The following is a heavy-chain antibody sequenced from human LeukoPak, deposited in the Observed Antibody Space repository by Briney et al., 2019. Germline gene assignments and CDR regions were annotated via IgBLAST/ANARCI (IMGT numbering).Heavy chain of an antibody. V-gene: IGHV3-7*01. J-gene: IGHJ4*02. CDR2: IKQDGSDK. D-gene: IGHD3-10*02. CDR1: GFTVSSDW. CDR3: TRDVHDY. Sequence: GGSLRLSCAASGFTVSSDWVSWVRQAPEGGLEWVATIKQDGSDKYYVDSVQGRFRISRDNAENSLYLQMNSLRAEDTAVYYCTRDVHDYWGQGTLVTVSS.